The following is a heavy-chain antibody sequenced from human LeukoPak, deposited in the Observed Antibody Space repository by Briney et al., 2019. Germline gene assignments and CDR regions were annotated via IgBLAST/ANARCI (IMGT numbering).Heavy chain of an antibody. D-gene: IGHD2-21*01. V-gene: IGHV3-74*01. Sequence: PGGSLRLSCAASGFTFSSYWIHWVRQAPGKGLVWVSRINSDGSSTSYADSVKGRSAISRDNAKNTLYLQMNSLRAEDTAVYYCARGRLRGDFDYWGQGTLVTVSS. CDR3: ARGRLRGDFDY. CDR1: GFTFSSYW. CDR2: INSDGSST. J-gene: IGHJ4*02.